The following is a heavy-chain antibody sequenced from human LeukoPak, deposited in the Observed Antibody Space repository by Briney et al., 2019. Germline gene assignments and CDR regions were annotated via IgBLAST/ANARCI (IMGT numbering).Heavy chain of an antibody. CDR3: ASGVYDSSGFVGPLDAFDI. CDR1: GGTFSSYA. J-gene: IGHJ3*02. Sequence: SVKVSCKASGGTFSSYAISWVRQAPGQGLEWMGGIIPIFDTANYAQKFQGRVTITTDESTSTAYMELSSLRSEDTAVYYCASGVYDSSGFVGPLDAFDIWGQGTMVTVSS. CDR2: IIPIFDTA. D-gene: IGHD3-22*01. V-gene: IGHV1-69*05.